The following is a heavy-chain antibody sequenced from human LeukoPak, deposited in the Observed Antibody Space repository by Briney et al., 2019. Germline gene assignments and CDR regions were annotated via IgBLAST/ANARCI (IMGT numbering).Heavy chain of an antibody. D-gene: IGHD6-19*01. J-gene: IGHJ3*02. Sequence: PSETLSLTCTVSGGSISSYYWSWIRQPPGEGLEWIGYIYYSGSTNYNPSLKSRVTISVDTSKNQFSLKLSSVTAADTAVYYCARAPPSSGWYTGPFAAFDIWGQGTMVTVSS. V-gene: IGHV4-59*01. CDR2: IYYSGST. CDR1: GGSISSYY. CDR3: ARAPPSSGWYTGPFAAFDI.